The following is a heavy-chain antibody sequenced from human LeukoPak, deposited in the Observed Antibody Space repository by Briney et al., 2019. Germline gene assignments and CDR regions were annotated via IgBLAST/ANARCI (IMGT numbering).Heavy chain of an antibody. D-gene: IGHD5-18*01. V-gene: IGHV1-18*04. CDR3: ARAPRGYSYGYLDF. J-gene: IGHJ4*02. CDR1: GYTFTSYG. Sequence: GASVKVSCKASGYTFTSYGISWVRQAPGQGLEWMGWISGYNGNTNYAQKVQGRVNMTTDTSTSTAYMELRSLRSDDTAVYYCARAPRGYSYGYLDFWGQGSLVTASS. CDR2: ISGYNGNT.